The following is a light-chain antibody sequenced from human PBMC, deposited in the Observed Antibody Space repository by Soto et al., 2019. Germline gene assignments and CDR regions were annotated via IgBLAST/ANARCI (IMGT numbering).Light chain of an antibody. J-gene: IGLJ2*01. V-gene: IGLV3-21*04. CDR1: NIGRKS. Sequence: SYELTQPPSVSVAPGKTARITCGGNNIGRKSVHWYQQKPGQAPVLVIYYDSDRPSGSPERFSGYNSGNTATLTISRVEAGDEADYYCQVWDSSSDHVVFGGGTKLTVL. CDR3: QVWDSSSDHVV. CDR2: YDS.